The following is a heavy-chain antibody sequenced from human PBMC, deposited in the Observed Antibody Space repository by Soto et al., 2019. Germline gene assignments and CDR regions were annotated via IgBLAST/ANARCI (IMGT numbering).Heavy chain of an antibody. J-gene: IGHJ4*02. V-gene: IGHV3-23*01. CDR2: ISGSGGST. Sequence: EVQLLESGGGLVQPGGSLRLSCAASGFTFSSYAMSWVRQAPGMGLEWVSSISGSGGSTYYADSVKGRSTISRDNSKNTRDLQMNSLRAGDTAVYYCAKLRGGWYSDYWGQGALVTVSS. CDR3: AKLRGGWYSDY. CDR1: GFTFSSYA. D-gene: IGHD6-19*01.